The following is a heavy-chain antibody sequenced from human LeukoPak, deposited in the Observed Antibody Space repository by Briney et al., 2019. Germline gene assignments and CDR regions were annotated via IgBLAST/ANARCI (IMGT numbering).Heavy chain of an antibody. D-gene: IGHD3-10*01. V-gene: IGHV4-59*01. CDR3: ARADGLLLWFGELGFDY. CDR2: IYYSGST. CDR1: GGSISSYY. Sequence: SETLSLTCTVSGGSISSYYWSWIRQPPGKGLEWIGYIYYSGSTNYNPSLKSRVTISVDTSKNQFSLKLSSVTAADTAVYYCARADGLLLWFGELGFDYWGQGTLVTVSS. J-gene: IGHJ4*02.